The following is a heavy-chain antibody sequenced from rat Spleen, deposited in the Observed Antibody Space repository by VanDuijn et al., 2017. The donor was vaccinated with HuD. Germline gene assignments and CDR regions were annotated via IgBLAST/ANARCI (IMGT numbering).Heavy chain of an antibody. D-gene: IGHD1-6*01. CDR3: TTGVYYGLSHWYFDF. CDR2: IRPGGGNT. J-gene: IGHJ1*01. V-gene: IGHV5S23*01. CDR1: GFTFSNYD. Sequence: EVQLVESGGGLVQPGRSLKLSCAASGFTFSNYDMAWVRQAPTKGLEWVASIRPGGGNTYYRDSVKGRFTVSRDNAKSTLYLQMDSLRSEDTATYYCTTGVYYGLSHWYFDFWGPGTMVTVSS.